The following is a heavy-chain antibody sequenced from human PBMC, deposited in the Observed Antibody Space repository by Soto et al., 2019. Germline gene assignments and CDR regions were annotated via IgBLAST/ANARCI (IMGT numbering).Heavy chain of an antibody. CDR3: AKGVSQYTPLALFDY. V-gene: IGHV3-23*01. J-gene: IGHJ4*02. Sequence: PGGSLRLSCAASGFTFSSHAMSWVRQAPGKGLEWVSTISGSDGRTYSTDSVKGRFTISRDNSRNTAYLQMNSLRVEDTAVYYCAKGVSQYTPLALFDYWGRGTLVTVS. CDR2: ISGSDGRT. D-gene: IGHD5-18*01. CDR1: GFTFSSHA.